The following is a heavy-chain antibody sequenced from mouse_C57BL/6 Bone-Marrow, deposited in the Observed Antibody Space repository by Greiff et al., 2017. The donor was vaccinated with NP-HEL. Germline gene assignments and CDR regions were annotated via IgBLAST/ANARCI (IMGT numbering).Heavy chain of an antibody. CDR2: IYPRNSDT. V-gene: IGHV1-5*01. J-gene: IGHJ4*01. CDR1: GYTFTSYW. D-gene: IGHD2-14*01. Sequence: EVQLQQSGTVLARPGASVKMSCKTSGYTFTSYWMHWVKQRPGQGLEWIGAIYPRNSDTSYNQKFKGKAKLTAVTSASTAYMELSSLTNEDSAVYYCTVRQRNAMDYWGQGTSVTVSS. CDR3: TVRQRNAMDY.